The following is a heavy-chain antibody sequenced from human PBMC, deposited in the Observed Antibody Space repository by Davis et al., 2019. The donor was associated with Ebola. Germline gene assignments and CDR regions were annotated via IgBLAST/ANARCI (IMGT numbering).Heavy chain of an antibody. Sequence: GGSLRLSCAASGFTLSSYSMNWVRQAPGKGLEWVSYISSSSSTIYYADSVKGRFTISRDNAKNSLYLQMNSLRDEDTAVYYCARPSQLWYGDYLFDYWGQGTLVTVSS. CDR2: ISSSSSTI. V-gene: IGHV3-48*02. D-gene: IGHD4-17*01. CDR3: ARPSQLWYGDYLFDY. CDR1: GFTLSSYS. J-gene: IGHJ4*02.